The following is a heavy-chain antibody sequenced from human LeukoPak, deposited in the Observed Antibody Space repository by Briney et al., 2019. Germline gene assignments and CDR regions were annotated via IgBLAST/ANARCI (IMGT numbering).Heavy chain of an antibody. D-gene: IGHD3-22*01. CDR1: GFSLSTSGVC. V-gene: IGHV2-70*11. CDR2: IDWDDDK. CDR3: ARTAYYYDSSGYLTFFDY. Sequence: ESGPTLVNPTQTLTLTCTFSGFSLSTSGVCVSWIRQPPGKALEWLARIDWDDDKYYSTSLKTRLTISKDTSKNQVVLTMTNMDPVDTATYYCARTAYYYDSSGYLTFFDYWGQGTLVTVSS. J-gene: IGHJ4*02.